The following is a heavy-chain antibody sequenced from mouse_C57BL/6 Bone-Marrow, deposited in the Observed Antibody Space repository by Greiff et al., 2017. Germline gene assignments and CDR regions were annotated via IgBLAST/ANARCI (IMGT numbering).Heavy chain of an antibody. D-gene: IGHD6-2*01. CDR3: ARAPKNSLLYYFDY. Sequence: QQSCKASGYTFTSYWMHWVKQRPGQGLEWIGEIDPSASYTNYYQKFKGKSTLTVDKSSSTAYMQISSLTSEDSAGYYCARAPKNSLLYYFDYWGQGTTLTVSS. V-gene: IGHV1-69*01. CDR1: GYTFTSYW. CDR2: IDPSASYT. J-gene: IGHJ2*01.